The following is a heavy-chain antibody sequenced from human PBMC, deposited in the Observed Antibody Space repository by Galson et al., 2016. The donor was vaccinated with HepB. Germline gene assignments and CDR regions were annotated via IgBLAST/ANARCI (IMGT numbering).Heavy chain of an antibody. CDR1: GFIFNTYT. V-gene: IGHV3-48*01. CDR3: ARGGGPTWEWLHGS. J-gene: IGHJ5*02. CDR2: ISDGGDTV. D-gene: IGHD2/OR15-2a*01. Sequence: SLRLSCAASGFIFNTYTMNWVRQAPGKGLEWISYISDGGDTVHYADSVQGRFTISRDNANNSLYLQMSSLRAEDTAVYYCARGGGPTWEWLHGSWGQGTLATVSS.